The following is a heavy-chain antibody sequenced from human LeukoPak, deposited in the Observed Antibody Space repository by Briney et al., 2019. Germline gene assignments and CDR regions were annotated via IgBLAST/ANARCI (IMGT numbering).Heavy chain of an antibody. CDR3: AREAPYYYDSSGYYFFDY. V-gene: IGHV1-18*01. Sequence: EASVKVSCKASGGTFSSYAINWVRQAPGQGLEWMGWISAYNGNTNYAQKLQGRVTMTTDTSTSTAYMELRSLRSDDTAVYYCAREAPYYYDSSGYYFFDYWGQGTLVTVSS. D-gene: IGHD3-22*01. CDR1: GGTFSSYA. J-gene: IGHJ4*02. CDR2: ISAYNGNT.